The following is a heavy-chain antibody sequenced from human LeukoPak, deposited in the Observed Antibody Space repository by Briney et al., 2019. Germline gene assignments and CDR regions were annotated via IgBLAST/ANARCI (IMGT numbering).Heavy chain of an antibody. CDR1: GFTFSSYS. D-gene: IGHD6-19*01. V-gene: IGHV3-21*01. J-gene: IGHJ4*02. Sequence: GGSLRLSCAASGFTFSSYSMNWVRQAPGKGLEWVSSISSSSSYIYYADSVKGRLTISRDDAKNSLYLQMNSLRAEDTAVYYCARVYSSGWYFDYWGQGTLVTVSS. CDR3: ARVYSSGWYFDY. CDR2: ISSSSSYI.